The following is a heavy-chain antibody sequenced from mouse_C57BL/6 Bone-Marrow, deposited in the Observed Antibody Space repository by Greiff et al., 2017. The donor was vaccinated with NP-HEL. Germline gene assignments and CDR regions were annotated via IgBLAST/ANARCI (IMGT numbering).Heavy chain of an antibody. CDR2: IDPENGDT. CDR1: GFNIKDDY. Sequence: EVQLQQSGAELVRPGASVKLSCTASGFNIKDDYMHWVKQRPEQGLEWIGWIDPENGDTEYASKFQGKATITADTSSNTAYLQLSSLTSEDTAVYYCTMPYGNYPHYYAMDYWGQGTSVTVSS. D-gene: IGHD2-1*01. J-gene: IGHJ4*01. V-gene: IGHV14-4*01. CDR3: TMPYGNYPHYYAMDY.